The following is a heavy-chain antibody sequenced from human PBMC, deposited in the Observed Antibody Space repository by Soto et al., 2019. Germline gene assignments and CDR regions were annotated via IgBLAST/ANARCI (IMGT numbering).Heavy chain of an antibody. D-gene: IGHD3-3*01. CDR3: ARDRGAGDYDFWCGYRPRYYYHGMDV. V-gene: IGHV3-30-3*01. CDR2: ISYDGSNK. J-gene: IGHJ6*02. Sequence: QVQLVESGGGVVQPGRSLRLSCAASGFTFSSYAMHWVRQAPGKGLEWVAVISYDGSNKYYADSVKGRFTISRDNSKNTLYLQMNSLRAADTAVYYCARDRGAGDYDFWCGYRPRYYYHGMDVWGQGTTVTVSS. CDR1: GFTFSSYA.